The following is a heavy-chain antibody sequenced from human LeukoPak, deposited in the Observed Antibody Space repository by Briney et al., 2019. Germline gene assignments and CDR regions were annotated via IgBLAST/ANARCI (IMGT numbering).Heavy chain of an antibody. CDR1: GFTFSTYD. CDR3: ARAPYFYDSSGYPRHDAFDI. J-gene: IGHJ3*02. CDR2: IRTAGDT. D-gene: IGHD3-22*01. Sequence: GGSLRLSCAASGFTFSTYDMHWVRHATGKGLEWVSAIRTAGDTYYPGSVKGRFTVSRENAKNSLYLQMNSLRAGDTAVYYCARAPYFYDSSGYPRHDAFDIWGQGTMVTVSS. V-gene: IGHV3-13*01.